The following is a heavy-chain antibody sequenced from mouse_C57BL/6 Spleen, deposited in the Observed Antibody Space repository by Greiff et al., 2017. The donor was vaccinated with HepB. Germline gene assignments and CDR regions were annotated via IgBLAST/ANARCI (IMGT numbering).Heavy chain of an antibody. CDR1: GFTFSSHG. D-gene: IGHD1-1*01. CDR2: ISSGGSYT. CDR3: ARHSPITTDAMDY. J-gene: IGHJ4*01. Sequence: EVHLVESGGDLVKPGGSLKLSCAASGFTFSSHGMSWVRQTPDKRLEWVATISSGGSYTYYPDSVKGRFTISRDNAKNTLYLQMSSLKSEDTAMYYCARHSPITTDAMDYWGQGTSVTVSS. V-gene: IGHV5-6*01.